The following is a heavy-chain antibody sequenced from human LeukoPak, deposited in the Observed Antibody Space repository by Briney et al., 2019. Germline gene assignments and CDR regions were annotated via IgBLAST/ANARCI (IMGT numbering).Heavy chain of an antibody. CDR1: GFTFSSYA. CDR3: AKGGYYYGSGTPYRGYFDY. V-gene: IGHV3-23*01. Sequence: GGSLRLSCAASGFTFSSYAMSWVRQAPGKGLEWVSAISGSGGSTYYADSVKGRFTISRDNSKNTLYLQMNSLRAEDTAVYYCAKGGYYYGSGTPYRGYFDYWGQGTLVTVSS. J-gene: IGHJ4*02. CDR2: ISGSGGST. D-gene: IGHD3-10*01.